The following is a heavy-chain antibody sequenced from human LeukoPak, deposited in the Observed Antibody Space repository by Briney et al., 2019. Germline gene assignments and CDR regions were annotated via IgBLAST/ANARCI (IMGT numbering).Heavy chain of an antibody. D-gene: IGHD3-3*01. J-gene: IGHJ4*02. CDR1: GYTFTSYG. V-gene: IGHV1-18*01. CDR2: ISAYNGNT. Sequence: ASVKVSCKASGYTFTSYGISWVRQAPGQGLEWMGWISAYNGNTNYAQKLQGRVTMTTETSTSTAYMELRSLRSDDTAVYYCARGRHKLRFLEWSKGVFDYWGQGTLVTVSS. CDR3: ARGRHKLRFLEWSKGVFDY.